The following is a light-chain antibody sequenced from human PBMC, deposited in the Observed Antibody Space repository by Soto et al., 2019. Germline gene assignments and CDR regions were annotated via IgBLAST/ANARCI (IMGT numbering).Light chain of an antibody. V-gene: IGKV1-39*01. Sequence: DIQMTQSPSSLSASVGDRVTITCRASQSISNYLNWYQQKPGKAPKLLIYAASSLQSGVPSRFSGSGSGTDFTLTISSLQPEDFATYYCQQSYSLLTFGGGTKVDI. J-gene: IGKJ4*01. CDR1: QSISNY. CDR2: AAS. CDR3: QQSYSLLT.